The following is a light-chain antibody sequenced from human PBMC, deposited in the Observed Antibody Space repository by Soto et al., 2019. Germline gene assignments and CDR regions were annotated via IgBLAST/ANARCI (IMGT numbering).Light chain of an antibody. CDR2: AAS. CDR1: QSISSY. Sequence: DIQMTQSPSSLSASVGDRVTITCRASQSISSYLNWYQQKPGKAPKLLIYAASSLQSGVPSRFSGCGSGTDFTLTISSLQPEDFATYYCQQSYSTRYTFGQGTKLEIK. J-gene: IGKJ2*01. CDR3: QQSYSTRYT. V-gene: IGKV1-39*01.